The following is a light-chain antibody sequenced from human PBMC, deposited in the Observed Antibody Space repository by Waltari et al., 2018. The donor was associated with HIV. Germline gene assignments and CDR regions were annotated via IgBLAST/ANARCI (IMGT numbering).Light chain of an antibody. CDR1: SSNIEINT. J-gene: IGLJ3*02. CDR2: SSK. Sequence: QSVLTQPPSASGTPGQRVTISCSGSSSNIEINTVSWYQQFPGTAPQILIYSSKQSPAGVPDRFAGSKSGTSAALAISGLQSEDEADYYCATWDDSLNGPVFGGGTKLTVL. CDR3: ATWDDSLNGPV. V-gene: IGLV1-44*01.